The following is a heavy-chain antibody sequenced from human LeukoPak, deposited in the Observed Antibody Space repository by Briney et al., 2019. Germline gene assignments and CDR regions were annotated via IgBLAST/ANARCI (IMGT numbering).Heavy chain of an antibody. CDR2: ISYDGRNK. D-gene: IGHD5-24*01. CDR3: AKATPPRDGSNPDY. CDR1: GFTFSSYG. Sequence: GGSLRLSCAASGFTFSSYGMHWVRRAPGKGLEWVAVISYDGRNKYYADSVKGRFIISRDNSKNTLYLQMNSLRAEDTAVYYCAKATPPRDGSNPDYWGQGTLVTVSS. J-gene: IGHJ4*02. V-gene: IGHV3-30*18.